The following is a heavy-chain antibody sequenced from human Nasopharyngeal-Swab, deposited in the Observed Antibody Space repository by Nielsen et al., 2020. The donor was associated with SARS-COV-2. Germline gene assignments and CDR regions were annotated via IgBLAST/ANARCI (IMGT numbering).Heavy chain of an antibody. CDR1: GGSFSGYY. Sequence: GSLRLSCAVSGGSFSGYYWSWIRQPPGKGLEWIGEVNHSGSTHYNPSLKSRVTISVDTSNNQFSLKLGSVTAADTALYYCAGAGDLTAYYSYYMDVWGNGTTVTVSS. J-gene: IGHJ6*03. D-gene: IGHD2-21*02. CDR3: AGAGDLTAYYSYYMDV. CDR2: VNHSGST. V-gene: IGHV4-34*01.